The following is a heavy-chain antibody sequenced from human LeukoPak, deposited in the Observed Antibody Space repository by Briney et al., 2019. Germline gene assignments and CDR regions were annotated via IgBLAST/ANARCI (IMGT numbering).Heavy chain of an antibody. CDR3: ASQTSTLYYYDSSGYYQTPTFDY. CDR2: IYYSGST. J-gene: IGHJ4*02. D-gene: IGHD3-22*01. CDR1: GGSISSSSYY. Sequence: SETLSLTCTVSGGSISSSSYYWGWIRQPPGKGLEWIGSIYYSGSTYYNPSLKSRVTISVDTSKNQFSLKLSSVTAADTAVYYCASQTSTLYYYDSSGYYQTPTFDYWGQGTLVTVSS. V-gene: IGHV4-39*01.